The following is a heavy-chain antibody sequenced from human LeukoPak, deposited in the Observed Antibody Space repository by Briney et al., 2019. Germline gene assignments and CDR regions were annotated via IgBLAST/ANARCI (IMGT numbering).Heavy chain of an antibody. CDR3: ARGAFGGIRDGMDV. Sequence: GGSLRLSCAASGFTFSSYGMHWVRQAPGKGLEWIGHINSRSSTIYYADSVKGRFTISRDNAENSLYLQMNSLRAEDTAVYYCARGAFGGIRDGMDVWGQGTTVTVSS. D-gene: IGHD3-16*01. CDR2: INSRSSTI. J-gene: IGHJ6*02. CDR1: GFTFSSYG. V-gene: IGHV3-48*04.